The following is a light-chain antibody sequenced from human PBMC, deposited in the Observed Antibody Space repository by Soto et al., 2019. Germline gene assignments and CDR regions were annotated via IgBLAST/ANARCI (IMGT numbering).Light chain of an antibody. CDR3: SSYTSSSTPWV. CDR2: DVS. CDR1: SSDVGGYNY. V-gene: IGLV2-14*01. J-gene: IGLJ2*01. Sequence: QSALTQPASVSGSPGQSITISCTGTSSDVGGYNYVSWYQQHPGKAPKLMIYDVSNRPSGVSNRFSGSKSGNTASPTISGLQAEDEAHYNCSSYTSSSTPWVFGGGTQLTVL.